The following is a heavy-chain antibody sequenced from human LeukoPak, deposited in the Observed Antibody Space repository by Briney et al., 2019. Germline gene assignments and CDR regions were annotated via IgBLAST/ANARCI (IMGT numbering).Heavy chain of an antibody. CDR3: ARTYYDILTGYYYFDY. Sequence: ASVNVSCKASGYTFTSYGISWVRQAPGQGLEWMGWINPNSGGTNFAQKFQGWATMTRDTSISTAYMELSRLKSDDTAVYYCARTYYDILTGYYYFDYWGQGTLVTVSS. D-gene: IGHD3-9*01. V-gene: IGHV1-2*04. CDR1: GYTFTSYG. J-gene: IGHJ4*02. CDR2: INPNSGGT.